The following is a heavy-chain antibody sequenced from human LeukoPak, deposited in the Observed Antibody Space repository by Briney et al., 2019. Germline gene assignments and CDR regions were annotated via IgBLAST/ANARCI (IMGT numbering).Heavy chain of an antibody. V-gene: IGHV3-11*05. D-gene: IGHD3-10*01. Sequence: GGSLRLSCAASGFTFSDYYMSWIRQAPGKGLECVSYNSSSSTYTKYADSVKGRFTISRDSAKNSLYLQMNSLRAEDTAVYYCTRETYGYFDYWGQGTLVTVSS. CDR2: NSSSSTYT. J-gene: IGHJ4*02. CDR3: TRETYGYFDY. CDR1: GFTFSDYY.